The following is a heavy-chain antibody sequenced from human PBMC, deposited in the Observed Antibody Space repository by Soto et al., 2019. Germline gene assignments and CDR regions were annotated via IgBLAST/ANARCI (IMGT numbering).Heavy chain of an antibody. CDR1: GFTFTTYA. D-gene: IGHD2-2*01. V-gene: IGHV3-23*01. CDR3: AKLGSSSWSPHYYFDY. CDR2: ISNNGGAA. J-gene: IGHJ4*02. Sequence: GGSLRLSCAASGFTFTTYAMNWVRQAPGKGLEWVSSISNNGGAAFYADSVKGRFTISRDNSKSTLYLQMNSLRAEDTAIYYCAKLGSSSWSPHYYFDYWGQGTLVTVSS.